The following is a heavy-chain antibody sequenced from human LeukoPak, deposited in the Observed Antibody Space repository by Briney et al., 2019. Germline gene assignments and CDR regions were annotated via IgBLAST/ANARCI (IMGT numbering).Heavy chain of an antibody. V-gene: IGHV3-53*01. D-gene: IGHD5-12*01. Sequence: GGSLRLSCAASGFTVSSNYMSWVRQAPGKGLEWVSVIYSGGSTYYADSVKGRFTISRDNSENTLYLQMNSLRAEDTAVYYCARVPRDGYNYFDYWGQGTLVTVSS. CDR2: IYSGGST. CDR3: ARVPRDGYNYFDY. J-gene: IGHJ4*02. CDR1: GFTVSSNY.